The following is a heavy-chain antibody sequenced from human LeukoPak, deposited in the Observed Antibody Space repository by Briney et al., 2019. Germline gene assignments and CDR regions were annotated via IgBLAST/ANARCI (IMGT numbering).Heavy chain of an antibody. V-gene: IGHV1-46*01. CDR2: INPSGGST. J-gene: IGHJ6*03. CDR1: GYTFTSYY. CDR3: ARDGIVGATSLPGGYDNYYYYYMDV. Sequence: ASVKVSCKASGYTFTSYYMHWVRQAPGQGLEWMGIINPSGGSTSYAQKFQGRVTMTRDTSTSTVYMELSSLRSEDTAVYYCARDGIVGATSLPGGYDNYYYYYMDVWGKGTTVTVSS. D-gene: IGHD1-26*01.